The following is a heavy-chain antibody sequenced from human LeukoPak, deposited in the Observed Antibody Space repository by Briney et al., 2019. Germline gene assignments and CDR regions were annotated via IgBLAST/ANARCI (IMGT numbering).Heavy chain of an antibody. CDR2: IYHSGST. Sequence: SETLSLTCAVSGGSISSGGYSWSWIRQPPGKGLEWIGYIYHSGSTYYNPSLKSRVTISVDRSKNQFSLKLSSATAADTAVYYCAKADYHEGYYDIGTYYYYYGMDVWGQGTTVTVSS. J-gene: IGHJ6*02. CDR3: AKADYHEGYYDIGTYYYYYGMDV. V-gene: IGHV4-30-2*01. D-gene: IGHD3-9*01. CDR1: GGSISSGGYS.